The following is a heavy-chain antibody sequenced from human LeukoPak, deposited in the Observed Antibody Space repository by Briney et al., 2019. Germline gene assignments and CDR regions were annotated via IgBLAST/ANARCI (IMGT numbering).Heavy chain of an antibody. V-gene: IGHV1-2*02. J-gene: IGHJ4*02. CDR2: INPNSGGT. CDR3: AREGDGYSGYEAPDY. D-gene: IGHD5-12*01. Sequence: GASVKVSCKASGYTFTAYYMHWVRQAPGQGLEWMGWINPNSGGTNYAQKFQGRVTMTRDTSISTAYMELSRLRSDDTAVYYCAREGDGYSGYEAPDYWGQGTLVTVSS. CDR1: GYTFTAYY.